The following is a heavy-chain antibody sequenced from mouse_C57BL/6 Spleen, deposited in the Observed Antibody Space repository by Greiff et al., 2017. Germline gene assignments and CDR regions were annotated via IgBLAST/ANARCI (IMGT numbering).Heavy chain of an antibody. D-gene: IGHD2-3*01. CDR3: ARDLYDYAMDY. V-gene: IGHV5-4*01. CDR1: GFTFSSYA. J-gene: IGHJ4*01. Sequence: DVMLVESGGGLVKPGGSLKLSCAASGFTFSSYAMSWVRQTPEKRLEWVATISDGGSYTYYPDNVKGRFTISRDNAKNNLYLQMSHLKSEDTAMYYCARDLYDYAMDYWGQGTSVTVSS. CDR2: ISDGGSYT.